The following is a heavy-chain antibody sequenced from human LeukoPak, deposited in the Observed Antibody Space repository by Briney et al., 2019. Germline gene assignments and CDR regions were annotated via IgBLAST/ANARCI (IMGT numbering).Heavy chain of an antibody. Sequence: GRSLRLSCAASGFTFSSYTMNWVRQAPGKGLEWVSSISSGNSYINYADSVKGRFTISRDNAKKSLYLQMSSLRAEDTAVYHCASSTGGGYRIEDFDYWGPGTLVTVSS. CDR2: ISSGNSYI. V-gene: IGHV3-21*01. CDR1: GFTFSSYT. CDR3: ASSTGGGYRIEDFDY. J-gene: IGHJ4*02. D-gene: IGHD1-1*01.